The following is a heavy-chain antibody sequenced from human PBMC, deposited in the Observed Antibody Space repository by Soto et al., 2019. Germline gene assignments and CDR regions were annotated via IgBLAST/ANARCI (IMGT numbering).Heavy chain of an antibody. CDR3: ARVLCINIWYFDP. J-gene: IGHJ5*02. D-gene: IGHD2-2*01. Sequence: SETLSLTCTVSGGSISSGGYYWSWIRQHPGKGLEWIGYIYYSGSTYYNPSLKSRVTISVDTSKNQFSLKLSSVTAADTAVYYCARVLCINIWYFDPWSQGNVATVSS. V-gene: IGHV4-31*03. CDR2: IYYSGST. CDR1: GGSISSGGYY.